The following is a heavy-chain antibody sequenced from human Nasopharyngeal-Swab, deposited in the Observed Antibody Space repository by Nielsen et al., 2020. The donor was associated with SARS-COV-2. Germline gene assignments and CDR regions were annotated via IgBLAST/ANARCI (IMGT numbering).Heavy chain of an antibody. CDR3: ARGVGVDDFWSGRFDY. Sequence: GEPLKISCAASGFTVSGNFMTWVRQAPGKGLEWVSVIYSAGQTNYADSVKGRFTISRDNSKNTLYLQMNSLRAEDTAVYYCARGVGVDDFWSGRFDYWGQGTLVTVSS. CDR2: IYSAGQT. CDR1: GFTVSGNF. V-gene: IGHV3-53*01. D-gene: IGHD3-3*01. J-gene: IGHJ4*02.